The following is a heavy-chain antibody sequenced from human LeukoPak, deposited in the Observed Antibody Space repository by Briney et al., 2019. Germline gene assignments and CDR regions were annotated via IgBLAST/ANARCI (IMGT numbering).Heavy chain of an antibody. CDR2: IEYSSSSI. J-gene: IGHJ4*02. CDR1: GFTFSSYS. Sequence: GGSLRLSCAASGFTFSSYSMNWVRQAPGKGLEWVSYIEYSSSSIYYADSVKGRFTISRDNSKNTLYLQMNSLRAEDTAVYYCAGMTTVTTDYWGQGTLVTVSS. D-gene: IGHD4-17*01. V-gene: IGHV3-48*01. CDR3: AGMTTVTTDY.